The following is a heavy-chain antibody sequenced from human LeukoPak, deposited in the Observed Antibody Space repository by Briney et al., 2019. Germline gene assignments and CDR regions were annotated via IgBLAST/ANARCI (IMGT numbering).Heavy chain of an antibody. Sequence: GGSLRLSCAASGFTFSTYAMSWVRQAPGKGLEWVSGISGSGGSTYYADSVKGRFTISRDNSKNTLYLQMNSLRAEDTAVYYCAKGNSSSGGFDYWGQGTLVTVSS. D-gene: IGHD6-6*01. CDR1: GFTFSTYA. V-gene: IGHV3-23*01. J-gene: IGHJ4*02. CDR2: ISGSGGST. CDR3: AKGNSSSGGFDY.